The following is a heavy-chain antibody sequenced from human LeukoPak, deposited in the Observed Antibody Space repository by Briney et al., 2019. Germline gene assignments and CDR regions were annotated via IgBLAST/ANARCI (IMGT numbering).Heavy chain of an antibody. V-gene: IGHV5-51*01. CDR1: GYSFTSYW. CDR3: ARVPDYYDCSGSYYFDY. J-gene: IGHJ4*02. CDR2: NYPVDSDT. D-gene: IGHD3-22*01. Sequence: GESLKISWKGSGYSFTSYWIGWVRQMPGKGMELKGANYPVDSDTRYSPSFQAQVTISADKSISSAYLEWVSLKASDTAMYYCARVPDYYDCSGSYYFDYWGQGTLVSVSS.